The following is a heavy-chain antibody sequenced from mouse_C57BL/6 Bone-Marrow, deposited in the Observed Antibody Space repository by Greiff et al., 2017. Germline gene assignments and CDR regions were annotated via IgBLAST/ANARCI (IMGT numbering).Heavy chain of an antibody. Sequence: VQLQQSGAELVRPGASVKLSCTASGFNFKDDYMHWVKQRPEQGLEWIGWIDPENGDTEYASKFQGKATITADNSSNAAYLQLIRLPSEDTAVYYCTTWDDGRYFHYVDYWGQGTTLTVSS. CDR2: IDPENGDT. J-gene: IGHJ2*01. D-gene: IGHD1-1*02. CDR3: TTWDDGRYFHYVDY. CDR1: GFNFKDDY. V-gene: IGHV14-4*01.